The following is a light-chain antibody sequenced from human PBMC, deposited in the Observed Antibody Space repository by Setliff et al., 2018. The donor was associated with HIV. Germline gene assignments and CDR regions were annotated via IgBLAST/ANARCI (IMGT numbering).Light chain of an antibody. CDR1: QTVTNNY. CDR3: QQYGSSPLT. CDR2: GTS. V-gene: IGKV3-20*01. Sequence: EIVLTQSPRTLSLSPGERATLYCRASQTVTNNYLAWYRQKPGQAPRLLIYGTSTRATGIPDRLSGSGSGTDFTLTITRLEPEDFAVYYCQQYGSSPLTFGGGTKVDIK. J-gene: IGKJ4*01.